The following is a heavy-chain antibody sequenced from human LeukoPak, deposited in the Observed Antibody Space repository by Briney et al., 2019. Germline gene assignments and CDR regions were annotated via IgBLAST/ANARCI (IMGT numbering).Heavy chain of an antibody. CDR2: IIPIFGTA. CDR1: GGTFSSYA. J-gene: IGHJ4*02. D-gene: IGHD1-26*01. V-gene: IGHV1-69*13. Sequence: ASVTVSCTASGGTFSSYAISWVRQAPGQGLEWMGGIIPIFGTANYAQKFQGRVTITADESTSTAYMELSSLRSEDTAVYYCVRGEEAFDYWGQGTLVTVSS. CDR3: VRGEEAFDY.